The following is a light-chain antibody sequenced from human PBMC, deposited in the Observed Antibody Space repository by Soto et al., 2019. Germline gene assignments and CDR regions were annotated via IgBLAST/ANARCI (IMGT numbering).Light chain of an antibody. V-gene: IGLV2-11*01. CDR2: DVT. J-gene: IGLJ3*02. Sequence: QSALIQPRSVSGSPGQSVTISCTGTSSDVGGYNFVSWYQQHPGKVPRLMIYDVTKRPSGVPDRFSGSKSGNTASLTISGLLLEDEADYYCCSYAGRDTLGMFGGGTKLTV. CDR3: CSYAGRDTLGM. CDR1: SSDVGGYNF.